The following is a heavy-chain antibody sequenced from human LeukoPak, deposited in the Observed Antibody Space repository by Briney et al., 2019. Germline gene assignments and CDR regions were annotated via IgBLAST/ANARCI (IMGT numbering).Heavy chain of an antibody. D-gene: IGHD3-22*01. J-gene: IGHJ4*02. Sequence: SETLSLTCSVSGGSISSFYWSWIRQPAGKGLEWIGRIYTSGTTNYNPSLKSRVTMSVDTSKNQFSLKLSSVTAADTAVYHCAGFYYDSSDYQILDQWGQGTLVTVSS. CDR3: AGFYYDSSDYQILDQ. V-gene: IGHV4-4*07. CDR1: GGSISSFY. CDR2: IYTSGTT.